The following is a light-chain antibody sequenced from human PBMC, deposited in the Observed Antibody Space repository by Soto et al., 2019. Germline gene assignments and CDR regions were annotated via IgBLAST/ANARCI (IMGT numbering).Light chain of an antibody. J-gene: IGKJ5*01. CDR2: GAS. V-gene: IGKV3-20*01. CDR1: QSVISTY. CDR3: QQYGSSPIT. Sequence: ESVLTQSPGTLSLSPGERATLSCRASQSVISTYLAWYQQKPGQAPRLLIYGASSRATGIPDRFSGSGSGTGFTLTISRLEPEDFAVYYCQQYGSSPITFGQGTRLEIK.